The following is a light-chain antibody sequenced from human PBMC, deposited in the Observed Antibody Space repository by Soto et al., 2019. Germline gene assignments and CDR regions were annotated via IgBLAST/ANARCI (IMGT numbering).Light chain of an antibody. CDR1: TGAVTSGHY. CDR2: DTS. Sequence: AVVTQEPSLIVSPGGTVTLTCDSSTGAVTSGHYPYWFQQKPGQAPRTLIYDTSHKHSWTPARFSGSLLGGKAALTLSGAQPEDEADYYCLLWYNSARVFGGGTKLTVL. J-gene: IGLJ3*02. CDR3: LLWYNSARV. V-gene: IGLV7-46*01.